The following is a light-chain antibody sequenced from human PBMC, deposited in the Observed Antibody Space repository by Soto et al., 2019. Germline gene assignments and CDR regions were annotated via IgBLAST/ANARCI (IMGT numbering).Light chain of an antibody. Sequence: EIVLTQSPGTLSLSPGERATLSCRASQSVSSSYLAWYQQKPGQAPRLLIYGASSRATGIPDRFSGSGSGTYFTLTISRLEPEDVAVYYCQQYGSSPPITFGQWTKLEIK. CDR1: QSVSSSY. CDR3: QQYGSSPPIT. J-gene: IGKJ2*01. V-gene: IGKV3-20*01. CDR2: GAS.